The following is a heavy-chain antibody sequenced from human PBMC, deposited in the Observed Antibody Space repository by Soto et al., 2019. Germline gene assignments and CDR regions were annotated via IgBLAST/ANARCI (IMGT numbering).Heavy chain of an antibody. CDR2: IIPIFGTA. Sequence: SVKFSCKASGGTFSSYAISWVRQAPGQWLEWMGGIIPIFGTANYAQKFQGRVTMTRDTSISTAYMELSRLRSDDTAVYYCARALWFGELFRPYYYYGMDVWGQGTTVTVSS. D-gene: IGHD3-10*01. V-gene: IGHV1-69*05. CDR3: ARALWFGELFRPYYYYGMDV. CDR1: GGTFSSYA. J-gene: IGHJ6*02.